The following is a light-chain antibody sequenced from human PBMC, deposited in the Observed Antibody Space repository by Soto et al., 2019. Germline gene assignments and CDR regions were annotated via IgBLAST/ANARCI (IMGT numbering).Light chain of an antibody. CDR2: DVS. CDR1: SSDVGDFNY. J-gene: IGLJ1*01. V-gene: IGLV2-14*01. Sequence: QSMLTQYASVSGSPGQSITISCTGTSSDVGDFNYVSWYQQHPGKAPKLIIYDVSNRPSGVSNRFSGSKSGNTASLTISGLQAEDEADYYCSSCTSCSTLYVFGTGTKVTVL. CDR3: SSCTSCSTLYV.